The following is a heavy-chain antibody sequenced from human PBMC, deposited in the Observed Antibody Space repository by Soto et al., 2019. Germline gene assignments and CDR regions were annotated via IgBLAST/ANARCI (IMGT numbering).Heavy chain of an antibody. J-gene: IGHJ6*02. V-gene: IGHV3-33*01. Sequence: GGSLRLSCAASGFTFSSYGMHWVRQAPGKGLEWVAVIWYDGSNKYYAGSVKGRFTISRDNSKNTLYLQMNSLRAEDTAVYYCARDPSIVLVPAATYYYYYYGMDVWGQGTTVTVSS. CDR1: GFTFSSYG. CDR2: IWYDGSNK. D-gene: IGHD2-2*01. CDR3: ARDPSIVLVPAATYYYYYYGMDV.